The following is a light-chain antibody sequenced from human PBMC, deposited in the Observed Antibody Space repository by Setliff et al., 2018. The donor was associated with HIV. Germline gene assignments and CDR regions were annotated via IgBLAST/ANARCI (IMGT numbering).Light chain of an antibody. V-gene: IGLV2-11*01. CDR2: DVT. CDR1: SSDVGNYNY. Sequence: QSALAQPRSVSGSPGQSVTITCTGTSSDVGNYNYVSWYQQHPGKAPKLMIYDVTKRPSGVPDRFSGSKSGNTASLTISGLQAEDEAYYYCSSYAGSYTSLFVFGTGTKATVL. J-gene: IGLJ1*01. CDR3: SSYAGSYTSLFV.